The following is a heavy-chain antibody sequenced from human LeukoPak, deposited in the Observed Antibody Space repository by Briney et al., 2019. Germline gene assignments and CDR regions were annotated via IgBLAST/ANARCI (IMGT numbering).Heavy chain of an antibody. V-gene: IGHV3-64D*09. D-gene: IGHD6-6*01. CDR3: VKGVAARLDY. CDR2: INSNGGIT. J-gene: IGHJ4*02. CDR1: GFTFSSYA. Sequence: GGSLRLSCSASGFTFSSYAMHWVRQAPGKGLEYVSAINSNGGITFYADSMKGRFTISRDDSKNTLYLQMSSMRAEDTAIYYCVKGVAARLDYWGQGTLVTVSS.